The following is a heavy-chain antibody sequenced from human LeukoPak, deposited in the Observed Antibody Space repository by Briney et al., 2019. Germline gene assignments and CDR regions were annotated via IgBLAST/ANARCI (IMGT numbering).Heavy chain of an antibody. V-gene: IGHV3-23*01. J-gene: IGHJ4*02. CDR2: VSASGDKT. CDR1: GFSFSVYT. CDR3: ARDIHDSSGYYYDY. Sequence: GGSLRLSCVASGFSFSVYTMSWVRQAPGKGLEWISAVSASGDKTYYADSVKGRFTVSRDSSKDTLYLHMNSLRAEDTALYYCARDIHDSSGYYYDYWGQGTLVTVSS. D-gene: IGHD3-22*01.